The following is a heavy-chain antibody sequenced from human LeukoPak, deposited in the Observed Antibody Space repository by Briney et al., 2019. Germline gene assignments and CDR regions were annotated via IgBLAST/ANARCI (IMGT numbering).Heavy chain of an antibody. V-gene: IGHV3-30-3*01. J-gene: IGHJ4*02. Sequence: GRSLRLSCAASGFTFSSYAMHWVRQAPGKGLEWVAVISYDGSNKYHADSVKGRFTISRDNSKNTLYLQMNSLRAEDTAVYYCARGATAMAYWGQGTLVTVSS. CDR3: ARGATAMAY. D-gene: IGHD5-18*01. CDR2: ISYDGSNK. CDR1: GFTFSSYA.